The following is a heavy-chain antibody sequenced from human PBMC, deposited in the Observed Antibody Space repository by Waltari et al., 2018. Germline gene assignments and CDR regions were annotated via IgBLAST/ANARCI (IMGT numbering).Heavy chain of an antibody. J-gene: IGHJ4*02. V-gene: IGHV4-34*01. CDR1: GGSFGGYY. Sequence: QVQLQQWGAGLLKPSETLSLTCAVYGGSFGGYYWSWIRQPPGKGLEWIGEINHSGSTNYNPSLKSRVTISVDTSKNQFSLKLSSVTAADTAVYYCARGVRYTAFWGQGTLVTVSS. CDR2: INHSGST. D-gene: IGHD5-18*01. CDR3: ARGVRYTAF.